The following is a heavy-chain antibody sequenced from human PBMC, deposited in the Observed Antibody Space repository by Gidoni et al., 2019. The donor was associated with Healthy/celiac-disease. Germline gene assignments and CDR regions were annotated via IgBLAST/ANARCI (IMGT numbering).Heavy chain of an antibody. J-gene: IGHJ4*02. Sequence: EVQLVESGGGLVQPGGSLRLSCAASGFTFSSYWMSWVRQAPGKGLEWVANIKQDGSQKYYVDSVKGRFTISRDNAKNSLYLQMNSLRAEDTAVYYCARESSGWSSYFDYWGQGTLVTVSS. D-gene: IGHD6-19*01. V-gene: IGHV3-7*01. CDR1: GFTFSSYW. CDR3: ARESSGWSSYFDY. CDR2: IKQDGSQK.